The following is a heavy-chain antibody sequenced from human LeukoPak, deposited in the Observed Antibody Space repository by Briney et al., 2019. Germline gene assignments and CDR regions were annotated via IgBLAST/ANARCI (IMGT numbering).Heavy chain of an antibody. V-gene: IGHV4-59*12. Sequence: SETLSLTCTVSGGSISSYYWSWIRQPPGKGLEWIGYIYYSGSTNYNPSLKSRVTISVDTSKNQFSLKLSSVTAADTAVYYCAWCGGDCYTDAFDIWGQGTMVTVSS. D-gene: IGHD2-21*02. CDR1: GGSISSYY. CDR2: IYYSGST. J-gene: IGHJ3*02. CDR3: AWCGGDCYTDAFDI.